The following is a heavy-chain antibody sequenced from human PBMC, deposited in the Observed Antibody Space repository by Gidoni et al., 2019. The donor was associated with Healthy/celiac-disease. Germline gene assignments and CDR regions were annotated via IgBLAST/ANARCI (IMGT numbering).Heavy chain of an antibody. CDR2: ISSSGSTI. D-gene: IGHD1-26*01. CDR1: GFNFSSYE. Sequence: EVQLVESGGGLVQPGGSLRLSCAASGFNFSSYEMNWVRQAPGKGLEWVSYISSSGSTIYYADSVKGRFTISRDNAKNSLYLQMNSLRAEDTAVYYCARGGSYYPDAFDIWGQGTMVTVSS. V-gene: IGHV3-48*03. CDR3: ARGGSYYPDAFDI. J-gene: IGHJ3*02.